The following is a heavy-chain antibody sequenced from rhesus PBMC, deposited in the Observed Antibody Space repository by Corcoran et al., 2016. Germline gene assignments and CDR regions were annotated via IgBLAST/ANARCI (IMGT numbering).Heavy chain of an antibody. Sequence: QLQLQESGPVVVKPSETRSLTGAVPGGSIISSNWCSWIRQSRGKGLEWIGGIYGSGGNTDYNPSHKDRVTVSKDTSKNKFSLELSTGIAGVTAVYYCAREVGFRLRYPFDYWGQGVLVTVSS. CDR3: AREVGFRLRYPFDY. J-gene: IGHJ4*01. CDR1: GGSIISSNW. V-gene: IGHV4-93*01. CDR2: IYGSGGNT. D-gene: IGHD4-29*01.